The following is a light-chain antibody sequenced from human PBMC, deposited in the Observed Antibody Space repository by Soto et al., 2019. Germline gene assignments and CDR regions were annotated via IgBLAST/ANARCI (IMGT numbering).Light chain of an antibody. V-gene: IGLV2-11*01. CDR2: DVS. CDR1: SSDVGGYNY. CDR3: CSYAGSNPHVR. J-gene: IGLJ2*01. Sequence: QSVLTQPRSVSGSPGQSVTISCTGTSSDVGGYNYVSWYQQHPGKAPKLMIYDVSKRPSGVPVRFSGSKSGNTASLSIFGLQAEDEADYHCCSYAGSNPHVRFGGGTKVTVL.